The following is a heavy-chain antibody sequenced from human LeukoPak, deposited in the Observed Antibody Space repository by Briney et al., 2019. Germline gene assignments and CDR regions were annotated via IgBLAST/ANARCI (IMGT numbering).Heavy chain of an antibody. V-gene: IGHV1-2*02. J-gene: IGHJ6*03. CDR2: INPNSGGT. D-gene: IGHD1-26*01. CDR1: GYTFTGYY. Sequence: GASVKVSCKASGYTFTGYYMHWVRQAPGQGLEWMGWINPNSGGTNYAQKFQGRVTMTRDTSISTAYMELSRLTSDDTAVYYCARASSGSYFSYYMDVWGKGTTVTISS. CDR3: ARASSGSYFSYYMDV.